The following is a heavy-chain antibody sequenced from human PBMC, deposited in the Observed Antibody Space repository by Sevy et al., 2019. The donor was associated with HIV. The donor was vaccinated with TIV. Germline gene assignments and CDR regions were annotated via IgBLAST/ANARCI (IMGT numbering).Heavy chain of an antibody. J-gene: IGHJ4*02. V-gene: IGHV4-38-2*02. CDR2: MHHSGST. Sequence: SETLSLTCTVSGSSINTGYHWGWIRQPPGKGLEWIGSMHHSGSTYYNPSLKSRVTISMVTSNNQLSLNLISVTAADTSVYYCVRDRGYFTKDYWGQGTLVTVSS. D-gene: IGHD3-22*01. CDR1: GSSINTGYH. CDR3: VRDRGYFTKDY.